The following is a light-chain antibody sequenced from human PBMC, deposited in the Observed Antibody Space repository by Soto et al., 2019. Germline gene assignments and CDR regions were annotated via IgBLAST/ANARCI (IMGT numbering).Light chain of an antibody. J-gene: IGLJ2*01. Sequence: QSALTQPASVSGSPGQSITISCTGTSSDVGAYNSVSWYQQHPGKAPKLMIYDVTNRPSGVSNRFSGSKSGNTASLTISGLQAEDEADYYCNSYTSSSTVVFGGGTQLTVL. CDR1: SSDVGAYNS. CDR2: DVT. V-gene: IGLV2-14*01. CDR3: NSYTSSSTVV.